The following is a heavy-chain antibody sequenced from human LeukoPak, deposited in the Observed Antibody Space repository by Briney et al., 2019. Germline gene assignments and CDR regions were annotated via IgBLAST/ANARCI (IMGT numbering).Heavy chain of an antibody. D-gene: IGHD5-24*01. CDR1: GFTFSSYS. CDR3: AKDGEMATKGWFDP. J-gene: IGHJ5*02. Sequence: GGSLRLSCAASGFTFSSYSMNWVRQAPGKGLEWVSSISSSSSYIYYADSVKGRFTISRDNSKNTLYLQMNSLRAEDTAVYYCAKDGEMATKGWFDPWGQGTLVTVSS. CDR2: ISSSSSYI. V-gene: IGHV3-21*04.